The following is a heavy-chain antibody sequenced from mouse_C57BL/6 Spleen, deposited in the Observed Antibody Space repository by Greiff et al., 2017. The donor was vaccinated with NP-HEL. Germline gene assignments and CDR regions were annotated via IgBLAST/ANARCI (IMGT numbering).Heavy chain of an antibody. V-gene: IGHV1-77*01. CDR1: GYTFTDYY. CDR2: IGPGSGST. J-gene: IGHJ4*01. Sequence: QVQLQQSGAELVKPGASVKISCKASGYTFTDYYITWVKQRPGQGLEWIGKIGPGSGSTYYNEKFKGKATLTADKSSSTAYMQLSSLTSEDSAVYFCARNYDYDVRYYAMDYWGQGTSVTVSS. CDR3: ARNYDYDVRYYAMDY. D-gene: IGHD2-4*01.